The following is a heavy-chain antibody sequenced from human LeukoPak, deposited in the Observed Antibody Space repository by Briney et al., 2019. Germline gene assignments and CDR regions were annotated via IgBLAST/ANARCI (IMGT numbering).Heavy chain of an antibody. J-gene: IGHJ6*03. D-gene: IGHD3-10*01. CDR1: GYTFTGYY. CDR3: AREAYDSGSFRTDYYMDV. Sequence: ASVKVSCKASGYTFTGYYMHWVRQAPGQGLEWMGWIYPNSGGTNYAQKFQGRVTVTRDTSISTAYMELSRLRSDDTAVYYCAREAYDSGSFRTDYYMDVWGKGTTVT. V-gene: IGHV1-2*02. CDR2: IYPNSGGT.